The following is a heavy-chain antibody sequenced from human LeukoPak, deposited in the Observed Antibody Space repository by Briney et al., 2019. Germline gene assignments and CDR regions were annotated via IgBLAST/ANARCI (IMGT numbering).Heavy chain of an antibody. Sequence: GGSLRLSCAASGFTFSDCYMSWFRQAPGKGLEWLSYIGGSGADTNYADSVKGRFTTSRDNAKSSLYLQMNSLRAEDTAVYYCARTMYITGSSDFDYWGQGTLVTVSS. D-gene: IGHD1-26*01. V-gene: IGHV3-11*03. J-gene: IGHJ4*02. CDR2: IGGSGADT. CDR1: GFTFSDCY. CDR3: ARTMYITGSSDFDY.